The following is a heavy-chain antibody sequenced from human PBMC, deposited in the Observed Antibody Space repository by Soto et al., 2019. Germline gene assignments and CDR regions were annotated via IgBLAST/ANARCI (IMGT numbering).Heavy chain of an antibody. CDR3: AHRVLRTVFGLVTTTAIYFDF. D-gene: IGHD3-3*01. CDR2: IYWDDDK. Sequence: QITLNESGPPVVRPTETLTLTCRFSGFSLTTSGVGVGWIRQSPGKAPEWLARIYWDDDKRYSASLKSRLTITKDTSKNLVVLTVSDLDPTDTATYYCAHRVLRTVFGLVTTTAIYFDFWGQGTPVAVSS. CDR1: GFSLTTSGVG. J-gene: IGHJ4*02. V-gene: IGHV2-5*02.